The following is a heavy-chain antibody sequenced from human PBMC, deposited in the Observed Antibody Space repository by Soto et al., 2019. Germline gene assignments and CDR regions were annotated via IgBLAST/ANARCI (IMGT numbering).Heavy chain of an antibody. Sequence: QLQLQESGPGLVKPSETLSLTCTVSGDSITSSSHYWGWIRQPPGKGLECIANIYYDGNTYYNPSLKSRVAISLDTSKTHFSLRLNSVTAADTAVYYCARSSIEPRVFMYPFDSWGQGTLVTVSS. CDR3: ARSSIEPRVFMYPFDS. CDR2: IYYDGNT. J-gene: IGHJ4*02. V-gene: IGHV4-39*01. D-gene: IGHD6-6*01. CDR1: GDSITSSSHY.